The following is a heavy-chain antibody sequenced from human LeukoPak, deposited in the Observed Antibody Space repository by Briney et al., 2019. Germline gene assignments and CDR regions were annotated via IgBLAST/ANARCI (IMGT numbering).Heavy chain of an antibody. CDR3: ARDGRGFNPFGY. Sequence: GGSLRLSCAASGFTVSSNYMSWVRQAPGKGLEWVSVIYSGGNTHYADSVKGRFTISRDNSKNTLYLQMNSLRAEDTAVYYCARDGRGFNPFGYWGQGTLVTASS. CDR1: GFTVSSNY. J-gene: IGHJ4*02. V-gene: IGHV3-53*01. D-gene: IGHD3/OR15-3a*01. CDR2: IYSGGNT.